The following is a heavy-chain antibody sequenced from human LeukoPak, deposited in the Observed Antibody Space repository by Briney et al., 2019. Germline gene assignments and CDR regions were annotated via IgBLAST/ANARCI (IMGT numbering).Heavy chain of an antibody. V-gene: IGHV1-69*04. D-gene: IGHD6-19*01. CDR1: GGTFSSHA. CDR2: IIPILGIA. CDR3: ARYSSGWYGVRNAFDI. Sequence: ASVKVSCKASGGTFSSHAISWVRQAPGQGLEWMGRIIPILGIANYAQKFQGRVTITADKSTSTAYMELSSLRSEDTAVYYCARYSSGWYGVRNAFDIWGQGTMVTVSS. J-gene: IGHJ3*02.